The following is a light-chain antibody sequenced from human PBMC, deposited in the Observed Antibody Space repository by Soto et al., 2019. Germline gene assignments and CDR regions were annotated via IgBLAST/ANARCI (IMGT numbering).Light chain of an antibody. J-gene: IGLJ1*01. CDR3: NSFTTTNTYV. CDR1: SSDVGDFDH. V-gene: IGLV2-14*03. Sequence: QSALTQPASVSGSPGQSITISCTGASSDVGDFDHVSWYQQHPGKVPRLLIYDVSSRPSGVSDRFSGSKSGNTASLTISGLQAEDEADYYCNSFTTTNTYVFGTGTKVTVL. CDR2: DVS.